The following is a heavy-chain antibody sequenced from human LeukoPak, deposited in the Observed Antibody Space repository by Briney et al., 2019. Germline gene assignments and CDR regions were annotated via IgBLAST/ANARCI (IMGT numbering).Heavy chain of an antibody. V-gene: IGHV3-33*01. CDR2: IWYDGSNK. CDR3: ARDRALLRYFDWSSYNWFDP. D-gene: IGHD3-9*01. Sequence: GGSLRLSCAASGFTFSSYGMHWVRQAPGKGLEWVAVIWYDGSNKYYADSVKGRFTISRDNSKNTLYLQMDSLRAEDTAVYYCARDRALLRYFDWSSYNWFDPWGQGTLVTVSS. J-gene: IGHJ5*02. CDR1: GFTFSSYG.